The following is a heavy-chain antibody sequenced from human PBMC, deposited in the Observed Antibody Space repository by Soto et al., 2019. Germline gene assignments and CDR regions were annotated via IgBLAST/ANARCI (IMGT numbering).Heavy chain of an antibody. CDR3: AKGSGPYSSSPEWFDP. CDR1: GFTFSSYA. CDR2: ISGSGGST. V-gene: IGHV3-23*01. D-gene: IGHD6-6*01. J-gene: IGHJ5*02. Sequence: EVQLLESGGGLVQPGGSLRLSCAASGFTFSSYAMSWVRQAPGKGLEWVSAISGSGGSTYYADSVEGRFTISRDNSKNTLYLQMNSLRAEDTAVYYCAKGSGPYSSSPEWFDPWGQGTLVTVSS.